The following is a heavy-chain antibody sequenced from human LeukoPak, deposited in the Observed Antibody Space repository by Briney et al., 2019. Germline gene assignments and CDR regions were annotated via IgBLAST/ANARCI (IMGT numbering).Heavy chain of an antibody. CDR3: ARDTPAGDFEY. CDR2: IYSVGGT. D-gene: IGHD6-19*01. CDR1: GFIVSTNY. Sequence: PGGSLRLSCAASGFIVSTNYMIWVRQAPGKGLEWVSVIYSVGGTYCADSVRGRFTISRDNSKDMPYLQMNSLRAEDTAVYYCARDTPAGDFEYWGQGTLVTVSS. J-gene: IGHJ4*02. V-gene: IGHV3-53*01.